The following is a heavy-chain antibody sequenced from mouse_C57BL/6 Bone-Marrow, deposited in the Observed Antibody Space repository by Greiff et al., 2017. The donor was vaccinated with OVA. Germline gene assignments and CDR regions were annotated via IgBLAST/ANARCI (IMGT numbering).Heavy chain of an antibody. V-gene: IGHV1-55*01. J-gene: IGHJ2*01. D-gene: IGHD2-13*01. CDR2: IYPGSGST. Sequence: QVQLQQPGAELVKPGASVKMSCKASGYTFTSYWITWVKQRPGQGLEWIGDIYPGSGSTNYNEKFKSKATLTVDTSSSTAYMPLSSLTSEDSAVYYCARGIYYGDVLDYWGKGTTLTVSS. CDR3: ARGIYYGDVLDY. CDR1: GYTFTSYW.